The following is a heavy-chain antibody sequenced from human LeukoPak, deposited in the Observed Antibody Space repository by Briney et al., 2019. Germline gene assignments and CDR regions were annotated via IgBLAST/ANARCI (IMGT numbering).Heavy chain of an antibody. V-gene: IGHV1-2*02. D-gene: IGHD6-19*01. J-gene: IGHJ4*02. CDR3: ARSWYSSSWYVGVEY. CDR2: INPNSGGT. CDR1: GFTFTGYY. Sequence: ASVKVSCKASGFTFTGYYMHWVRQAPGQGLEWMGWINPNSGGTNYAQKFQGRVTMTRDMSTSTVFMELSSLRSEDTAVYYCARSWYSSSWYVGVEYWGLGTLVTVSS.